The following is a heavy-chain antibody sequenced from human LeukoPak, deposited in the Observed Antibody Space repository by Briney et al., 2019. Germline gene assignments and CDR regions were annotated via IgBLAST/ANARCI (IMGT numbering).Heavy chain of an antibody. D-gene: IGHD3-22*01. V-gene: IGHV1-2*06. CDR1: GYTFTGYY. CDR3: ARGLYYYDSSGHIDWFDP. J-gene: IGHJ5*02. Sequence: ASVKVSCKASGYTFTGYYMHWVRRAPGQGLEWMGRINPNSGGTNYAQKFQGRVTMTRDTSISTAYMELSRLRSDDTAVYYCARGLYYYDSSGHIDWFDPWGQGTLVTVSS. CDR2: INPNSGGT.